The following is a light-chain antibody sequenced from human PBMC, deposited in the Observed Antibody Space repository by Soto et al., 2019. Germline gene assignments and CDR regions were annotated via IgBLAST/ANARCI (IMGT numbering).Light chain of an antibody. CDR2: AAS. J-gene: IGKJ1*01. CDR3: LQDYDMPWT. CDR1: QGIRNE. Sequence: SSLSVSVVDRVTITCRASQGIRNELGWYQQKPGKAPKLLIYAASNLQGGVPSRFSGSGSGTDFNLTISNLQPEDFATYYCLQDYDMPWTFGQGTKVDIK. V-gene: IGKV1-6*01.